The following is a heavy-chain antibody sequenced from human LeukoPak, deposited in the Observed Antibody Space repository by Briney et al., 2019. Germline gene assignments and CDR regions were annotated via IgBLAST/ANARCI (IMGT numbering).Heavy chain of an antibody. CDR2: IASGDTPI. V-gene: IGHV3-48*03. CDR3: TRDRGWERSIGYFDY. D-gene: IGHD1-26*01. CDR1: GFTFSSYE. Sequence: RPGGSLRLSCAASGFTFSSYEMTWVRQAPGKGLEWLSYIASGDTPIYYADSVKGRFTISRDNAKNSLYLQMNSLRAEDTAVYYCTRDRGWERSIGYFDYWGQGALVTVSS. J-gene: IGHJ4*02.